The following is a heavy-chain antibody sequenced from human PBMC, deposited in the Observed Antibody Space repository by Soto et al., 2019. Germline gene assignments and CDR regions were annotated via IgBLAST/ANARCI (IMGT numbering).Heavy chain of an antibody. CDR1: GGSISSGDYY. Sequence: SETLSLTCTVSGGSISSGDYYWSWIRQPPGKGLEWIGYIYYSGSTYYNPSLKSRVTISVDTSKNQFSLKLSSVTAADTAVYYCARALFSYPGNFGVVVTAYGMDVWGQGTTVT. D-gene: IGHD3-3*01. CDR2: IYYSGST. CDR3: ARALFSYPGNFGVVVTAYGMDV. V-gene: IGHV4-30-4*01. J-gene: IGHJ6*02.